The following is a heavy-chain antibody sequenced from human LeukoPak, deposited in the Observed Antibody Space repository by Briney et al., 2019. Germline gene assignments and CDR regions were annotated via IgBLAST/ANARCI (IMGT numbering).Heavy chain of an antibody. Sequence: ASVNVSCKASGYTFTNYAITWVRQAPGQGLEGMGWINTYTGNTNYAQKLQDRVTMTTDTSTSTAYMELRSLRSDDTAVFFCARGGLFYYDTSGVYYFDYWGQGTLVTVSS. V-gene: IGHV1-18*01. CDR3: ARGGLFYYDTSGVYYFDY. CDR2: INTYTGNT. J-gene: IGHJ4*02. CDR1: GYTFTNYA. D-gene: IGHD3-22*01.